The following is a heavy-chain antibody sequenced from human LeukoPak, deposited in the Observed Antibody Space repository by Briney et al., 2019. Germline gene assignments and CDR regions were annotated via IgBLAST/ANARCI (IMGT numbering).Heavy chain of an antibody. Sequence: GGSLRLSCAASGFTFDDYAMHWVRQAPGKGLEWVSGISWNSGSIGYADSVKGRFTISRDNAKNSLYLQMNSLRAEDTALYYCAKDTGPSYAFDIWGQGTMVTVSS. CDR1: GFTFDDYA. V-gene: IGHV3-9*01. CDR3: AKDTGPSYAFDI. J-gene: IGHJ3*02. CDR2: ISWNSGSI.